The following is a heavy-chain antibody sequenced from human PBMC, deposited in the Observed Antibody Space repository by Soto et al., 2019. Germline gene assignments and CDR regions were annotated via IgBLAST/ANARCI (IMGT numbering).Heavy chain of an antibody. CDR3: ARDAAMGKMVGDSYGMDV. CDR1: GGTFSSYA. J-gene: IGHJ6*02. V-gene: IGHV1-69*13. CDR2: IIPIFGTA. Sequence: GASVKVSCKASGGTFSSYAISWVRQAPGQGLEWMGGIIPIFGTANYAQKFQGRVTITADESTSTAYMELSSLRSEDTAVYYCARDAAMGKMVGDSYGMDVWGQGTTVTVSS. D-gene: IGHD5-18*01.